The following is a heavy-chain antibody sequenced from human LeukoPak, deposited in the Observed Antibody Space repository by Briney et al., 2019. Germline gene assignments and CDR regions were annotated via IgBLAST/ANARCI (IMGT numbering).Heavy chain of an antibody. CDR1: GFTFSSYG. V-gene: IGHV3-30*02. CDR2: IRYDGSNK. Sequence: GRSLRLSCAASGFTFSSYGMHWVRQAPGKGLEWVAFIRYDGSNKYYADSVKGRFTISRDNSKNTLYLQMNSLRAEDTAVYYCAKDRLGSYSFGYWGQGTLVTVSS. CDR3: AKDRLGSYSFGY. D-gene: IGHD1-26*01. J-gene: IGHJ4*02.